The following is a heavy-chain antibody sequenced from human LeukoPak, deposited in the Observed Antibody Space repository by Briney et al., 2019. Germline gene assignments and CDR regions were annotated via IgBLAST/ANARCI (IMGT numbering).Heavy chain of an antibody. J-gene: IGHJ3*02. Sequence: SETLSLTCTVSGGSISSYYWSWIRQPPGKGLEWIGYIYYSGSTNYNPSLKSRVTISVDTSKNQFSLKLSSVTAADTAVYYCARASLLAAAGAFDIWGQGTMVTVS. CDR3: ARASLLAAAGAFDI. V-gene: IGHV4-59*08. D-gene: IGHD6-13*01. CDR1: GGSISSYY. CDR2: IYYSGST.